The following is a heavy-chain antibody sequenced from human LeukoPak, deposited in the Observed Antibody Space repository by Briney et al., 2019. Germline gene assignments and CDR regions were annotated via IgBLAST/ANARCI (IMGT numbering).Heavy chain of an antibody. J-gene: IGHJ4*02. Sequence: ASVKVSCKASGYTFTIYHINWVRQATGQGLEWMGWMNPNSGDTGYAQKFQGRVSITRNTSISTAYMELSSLRSEDTAVYYCARSYGSGKPEDYWGQGALATVSS. CDR2: MNPNSGDT. CDR3: ARSYGSGKPEDY. V-gene: IGHV1-8*03. D-gene: IGHD3-10*01. CDR1: GYTFTIYH.